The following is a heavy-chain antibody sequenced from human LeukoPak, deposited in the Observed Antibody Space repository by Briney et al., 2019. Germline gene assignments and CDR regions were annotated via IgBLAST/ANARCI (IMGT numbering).Heavy chain of an antibody. D-gene: IGHD6-6*01. CDR3: AREYSSSGDNWFDP. V-gene: IGHV1-8*01. CDR1: GYTFTSYD. CDR2: MNPNSGNT. J-gene: IGHJ5*02. Sequence: ASVKVSCKASGYTFTSYDINWVRQATGQGLEWMGWMNPNSGNTGYAQKFQGRVTMTRNTSISTAYMELSSLRSEDTAVYYCAREYSSSGDNWFDPWGQGTLVTVSS.